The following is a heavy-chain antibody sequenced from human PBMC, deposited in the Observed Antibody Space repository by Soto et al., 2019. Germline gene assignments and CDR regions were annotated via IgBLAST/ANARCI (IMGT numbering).Heavy chain of an antibody. CDR3: TTVPYDYIWGSYHAFAI. Sequence: GGALRLSCAASGFTFSNAWMSWVRQAPGKGLEWVGRIKSKTDGGTTDYAAPVKGRFTISRDDSKNTLYLQMNSLKTEDTAVYYCTTVPYDYIWGSYHAFAIWGQGTLVIGSS. V-gene: IGHV3-15*01. J-gene: IGHJ3*02. D-gene: IGHD3-16*02. CDR1: GFTFSNAW. CDR2: IKSKTDGGTT.